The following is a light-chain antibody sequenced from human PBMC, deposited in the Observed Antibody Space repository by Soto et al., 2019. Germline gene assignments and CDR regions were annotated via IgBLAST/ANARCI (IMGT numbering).Light chain of an antibody. CDR3: SSYTTSSTLEGV. CDR2: DVS. CDR1: SSDVGDYNL. J-gene: IGLJ1*01. Sequence: QSVLTQPASVSGSPGQSITISCTGTSSDVGDYNLVSWYQQHPGKAPKLMIYDVSTRPSGVSNRFSGSKSGNTASLTISGLQAEDQDDYYCSSYTTSSTLEGVFGTGTKVTVL. V-gene: IGLV2-14*03.